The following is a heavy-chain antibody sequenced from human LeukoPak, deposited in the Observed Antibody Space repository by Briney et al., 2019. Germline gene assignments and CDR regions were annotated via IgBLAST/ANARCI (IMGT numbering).Heavy chain of an antibody. CDR3: ARRVYGSGSYIYYFDY. V-gene: IGHV4-59*08. Sequence: TTSETLSLTCTVSGGSISSYYWSWIRQPPGKGLEWIGYIYYSGSTNYNPSLKSRVTISVDTSKNQFSLKLSSVTAADTAVYYCARRVYGSGSYIYYFDYWGQGTLVTVSS. J-gene: IGHJ4*02. D-gene: IGHD3-10*01. CDR1: GGSISSYY. CDR2: IYYSGST.